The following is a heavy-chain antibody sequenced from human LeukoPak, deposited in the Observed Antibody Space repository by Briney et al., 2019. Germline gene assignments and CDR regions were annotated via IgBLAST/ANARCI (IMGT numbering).Heavy chain of an antibody. J-gene: IGHJ4*02. V-gene: IGHV5-51*01. Sequence: SGESLKISCKGSGYSFTSYWIGWVRQMPGKGLEWMGIIYPDDSDTRYSPSFQGQVTISADKSISTAYLQWSSLKASDTAMYYCARREGQLWHGQTHYDYWGQGTLVTVSS. D-gene: IGHD5-18*01. CDR2: IYPDDSDT. CDR3: ARREGQLWHGQTHYDY. CDR1: GYSFTSYW.